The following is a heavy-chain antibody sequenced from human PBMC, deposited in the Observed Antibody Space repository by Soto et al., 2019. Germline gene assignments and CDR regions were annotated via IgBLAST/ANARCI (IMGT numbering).Heavy chain of an antibody. CDR3: ARGYYGSGRYPQDAFDI. J-gene: IGHJ3*02. CDR2: IIPILGIA. D-gene: IGHD3-10*01. V-gene: IGHV1-69*02. CDR1: GGTFSSYT. Sequence: GASVKVSCKASGGTFSSYTISWVRQAPGQGLEWMGRIIPILGIANYAQKFQGRVTITADKSTSTAYMELSSLRSEDTAVYYCARGYYGSGRYPQDAFDIWGQGTMVTVSS.